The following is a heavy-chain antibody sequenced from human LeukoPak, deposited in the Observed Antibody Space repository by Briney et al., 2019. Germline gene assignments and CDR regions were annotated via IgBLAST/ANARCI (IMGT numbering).Heavy chain of an antibody. CDR3: AKDYYYGSGIDY. D-gene: IGHD3-10*01. J-gene: IGHJ4*02. V-gene: IGHV3-23*01. Sequence: GGSLRLSCAASGFTFSSYAMSWVRQAPGKGLEWVSAISGSGGSTNYADSVKGRFTISRDNSKNTLYLQMNSLRAEDTAVYYCAKDYYYGSGIDYWGQGTLVTVSS. CDR1: GFTFSSYA. CDR2: ISGSGGST.